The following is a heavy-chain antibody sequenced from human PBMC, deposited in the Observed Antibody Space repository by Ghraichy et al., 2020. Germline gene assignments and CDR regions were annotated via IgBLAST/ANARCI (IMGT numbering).Heavy chain of an antibody. CDR3: AKVPHEDIVVVVAATPHFDY. Sequence: GGSLRLSCAASGFTFSSYAMSWVRQAPGKGLEWVSAISGSGGSTYYADSVKGRFTISRDNSKNTLYLQMNSLRAEDTAVYYCAKVPHEDIVVVVAATPHFDYWGQGTLVTVSS. CDR1: GFTFSSYA. D-gene: IGHD2-15*01. CDR2: ISGSGGST. V-gene: IGHV3-23*01. J-gene: IGHJ4*02.